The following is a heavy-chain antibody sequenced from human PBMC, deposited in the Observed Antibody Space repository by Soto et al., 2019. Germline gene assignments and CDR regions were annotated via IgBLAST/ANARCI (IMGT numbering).Heavy chain of an antibody. CDR3: ARAPELYFDWLSGYGMDV. D-gene: IGHD3-9*01. CDR1: GGTFSSYA. Sequence: QVQLVQSGAEVKKPGSSVKVSCKASGGTFSSYAISWVRQAPGQGLEWMGGIIPIFGTANYAQKFQGRVTITADESTSTAYMELSSLRSEDTAVYYCARAPELYFDWLSGYGMDVWGQGTTVTVSS. J-gene: IGHJ6*02. V-gene: IGHV1-69*01. CDR2: IIPIFGTA.